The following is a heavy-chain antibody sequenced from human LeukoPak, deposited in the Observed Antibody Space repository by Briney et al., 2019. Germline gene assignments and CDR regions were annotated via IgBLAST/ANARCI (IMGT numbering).Heavy chain of an antibody. CDR2: INHSGSS. D-gene: IGHD3-9*01. CDR1: GGSISSYY. Sequence: SETLSLTCTVSGGSISSYYWSWIRQPPKKGLEWIGEINHSGSSNYNPSLKSRVTISVDTSKNQFSLKVRSVTAADTAVYYCARVLRYFDWSKYDYYGMDVWGQGTTVTVSS. V-gene: IGHV4-34*01. J-gene: IGHJ6*02. CDR3: ARVLRYFDWSKYDYYGMDV.